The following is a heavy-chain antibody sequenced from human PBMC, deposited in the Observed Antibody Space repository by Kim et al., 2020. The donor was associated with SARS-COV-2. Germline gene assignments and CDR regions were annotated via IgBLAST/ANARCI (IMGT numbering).Heavy chain of an antibody. V-gene: IGHV3-33*06. CDR1: GFTFSSYG. CDR3: AKEGEDYYFDY. J-gene: IGHJ4*02. CDR2: IWYDGSNK. Sequence: GGSLRLSCAASGFTFSSYGMHWVRQAPGKGLEWVAVIWYDGSNKYYADSMKGRFTISRDNSKNTLYLQMNSLRAEDTAVYYCAKEGEDYYFDYWGQGTLVTVSS. D-gene: IGHD3-16*01.